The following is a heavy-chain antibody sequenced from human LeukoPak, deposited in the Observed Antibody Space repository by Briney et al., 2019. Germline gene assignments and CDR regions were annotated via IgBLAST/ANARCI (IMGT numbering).Heavy chain of an antibody. V-gene: IGHV1-46*01. CDR1: GYTFTSYY. CDR3: ARETVVVVDANYFDY. J-gene: IGHJ4*02. Sequence: ASVKVSCKASGYTFTSYYMHWVRQAPGQGLEWMGIINPDGGGTTSAQKFQGRVAMTRDTSTSTFYMELSSLRSEDTAVYYCARETVVVVDANYFDYWGQGTLVTVSS. D-gene: IGHD2-21*01. CDR2: INPDGGGT.